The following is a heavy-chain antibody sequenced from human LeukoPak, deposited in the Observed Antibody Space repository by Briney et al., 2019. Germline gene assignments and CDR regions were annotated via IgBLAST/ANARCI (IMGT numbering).Heavy chain of an antibody. V-gene: IGHV1-2*02. Sequence: ASVKVSCKASGYTFTGYYMHWVRQAPGQGLEWMGWINPNSGGTNYAQKLQGRVTMTRDTSITTAYMELSRLRSDDTAVYYCASNPLSGTGYYYYMDVWGKGTTVNVSS. J-gene: IGHJ6*03. CDR2: INPNSGGT. CDR1: GYTFTGYY. CDR3: ASNPLSGTGYYYYMDV. D-gene: IGHD6-13*01.